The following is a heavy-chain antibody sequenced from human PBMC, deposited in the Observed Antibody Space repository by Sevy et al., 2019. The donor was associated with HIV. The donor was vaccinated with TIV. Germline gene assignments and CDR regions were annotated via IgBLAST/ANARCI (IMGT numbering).Heavy chain of an antibody. D-gene: IGHD5-18*01. CDR2: TYYRSKWYN. V-gene: IGHV6-1*01. CDR3: ARGATAMVIYGMDV. CDR1: GDSVSSNSDA. Sequence: SQTLSLTCAISGDSVSSNSDAWNWIRQSPSRGLEWLGRTYYRSKWYNDYAVSVKSRITINPDTSKNQYSLQLNSVTPEDTDVYYCARGATAMVIYGMDVWGQGTTVTVSS. J-gene: IGHJ6*02.